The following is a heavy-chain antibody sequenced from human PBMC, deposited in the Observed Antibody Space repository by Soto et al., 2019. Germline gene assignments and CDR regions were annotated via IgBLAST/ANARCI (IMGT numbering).Heavy chain of an antibody. Sequence: SETLSLTCTVSGGSISSYYWSWIRQPPGKGLEWIGYIYYSGSTNYNPSLKSRVTISVDTSKNQFSLKLSSVTAADTAVYYCARRQGPHDYWGQGTLVTVSS. CDR2: IYYSGST. CDR3: ARRQGPHDY. V-gene: IGHV4-59*01. J-gene: IGHJ4*02. CDR1: GGSISSYY.